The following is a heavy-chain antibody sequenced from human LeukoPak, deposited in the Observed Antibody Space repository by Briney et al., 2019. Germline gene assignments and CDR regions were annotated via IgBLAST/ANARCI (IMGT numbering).Heavy chain of an antibody. CDR2: FDPEDGET. J-gene: IGHJ4*02. CDR1: GYTLTELS. Sequence: ASVKVSCKVSGYTLTELSMHWVRQAPGKGLEWMGGFDPEDGETIYAQKFQGRVTMTEDTSTDTAYMELSSLRSEDTAVYYCARAQPHYYDSSGHAPYYFDYWGQGTLVTVSS. D-gene: IGHD3-22*01. V-gene: IGHV1-24*01. CDR3: ARAQPHYYDSSGHAPYYFDY.